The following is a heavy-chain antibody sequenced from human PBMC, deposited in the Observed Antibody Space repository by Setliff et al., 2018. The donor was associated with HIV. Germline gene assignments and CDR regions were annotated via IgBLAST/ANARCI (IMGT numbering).Heavy chain of an antibody. J-gene: IGHJ6*03. CDR1: RGPFSGYF. V-gene: IGHV4-34*01. D-gene: IGHD2-15*01. Sequence: SETLSLTCGVFRGPFSGYFWSWIRQSPGRGLEWIGEINFSGTTNYNPSLKSRVTISIDTSKEWFSLNLTSVTAADTAVYYCALTGHRLLRGYMDVWGKGTTVTVSS. CDR2: INFSGTT. CDR3: ALTGHRLLRGYMDV.